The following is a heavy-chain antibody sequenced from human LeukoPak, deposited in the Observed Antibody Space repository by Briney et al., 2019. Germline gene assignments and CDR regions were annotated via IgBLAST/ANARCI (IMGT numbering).Heavy chain of an antibody. CDR1: GFTFSSYS. D-gene: IGHD2-15*01. V-gene: IGHV3-21*01. CDR3: ARGIFGGPKSTTFDY. CDR2: ISSSSSYI. Sequence: GGSLRLSCAASGFTFSSYSMNWVRQAPGKGLEWVSSISSSSSYIYYADSVKGRFTISRDNAKNSLYLQMNSLRAEDTAVYYCARGIFGGPKSTTFDYWGQGTLVTVSS. J-gene: IGHJ4*02.